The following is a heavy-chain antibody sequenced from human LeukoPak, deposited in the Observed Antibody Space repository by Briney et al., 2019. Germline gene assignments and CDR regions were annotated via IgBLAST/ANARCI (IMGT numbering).Heavy chain of an antibody. CDR3: ARSITIFGVVRRGNWFDP. CDR1: GFTFSDYY. D-gene: IGHD3-3*01. Sequence: PGGSLRLSCAASGFTFSDYYMSWIRQAPGKGLEWVSYISSSGSTIYYADSVKGRFTISRDNAKNSLYLQMNSLRAEDTAVYYCARSITIFGVVRRGNWFDPWGQGTLVTVSS. CDR2: ISSSGSTI. J-gene: IGHJ5*02. V-gene: IGHV3-11*01.